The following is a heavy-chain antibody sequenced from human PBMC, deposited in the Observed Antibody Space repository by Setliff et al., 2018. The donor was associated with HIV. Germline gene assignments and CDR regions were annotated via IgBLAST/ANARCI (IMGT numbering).Heavy chain of an antibody. Sequence: KTSETLSLTCTVSGGSISGYYWGWIRQPPGKGLEWLGNIGNIYYGGTTYYNPSLKGRITISVFTSSQQLSLTLTSVTPADTAVYYCARLRAAGTVHYFDPWGQGTQVTVSS. CDR2: IYYGGTT. CDR3: ARLRAAGTVHYFDP. V-gene: IGHV4-39*01. CDR1: GGSISGYY. D-gene: IGHD6-13*01. J-gene: IGHJ5*02.